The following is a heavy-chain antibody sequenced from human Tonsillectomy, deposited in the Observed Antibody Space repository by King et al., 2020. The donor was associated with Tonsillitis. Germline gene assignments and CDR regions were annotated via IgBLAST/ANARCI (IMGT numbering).Heavy chain of an antibody. V-gene: IGHV4-59*01. Sequence: VQLQESGPGLVKPSETLSLTCSVSGGSIRSYYWSWIRQPPGKGLEWIGYIYYTGSTHSNPSLKSRLTISIDTSTDQISLSLTSVTAADTAVYYWARAEGSSTWYRPLDHWGQGTLVTVSS. CDR2: IYYTGST. CDR3: ARAEGSSTWYRPLDH. D-gene: IGHD6-13*01. J-gene: IGHJ4*02. CDR1: GGSIRSYY.